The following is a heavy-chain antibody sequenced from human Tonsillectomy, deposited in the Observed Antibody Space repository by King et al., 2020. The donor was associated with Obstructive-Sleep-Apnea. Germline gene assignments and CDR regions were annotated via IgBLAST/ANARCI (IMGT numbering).Heavy chain of an antibody. V-gene: IGHV3-30*02. J-gene: IGHJ4*02. CDR3: VKDQVTD. CDR2: IRYARDNE. Sequence: VQLVQSGGGVVQPGRSLRLSCAASGFTFSTYGMHWVRQAPGKGLEWGAFIRYARDNEYNADSVKGRFTISRDNYKNTLYLQRNSLRAEDTAIYYCVKDQVTDWGQGTLVTVSS. CDR1: GFTFSTYG.